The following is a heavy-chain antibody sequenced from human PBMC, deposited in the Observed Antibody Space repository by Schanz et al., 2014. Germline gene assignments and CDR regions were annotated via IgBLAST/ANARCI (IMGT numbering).Heavy chain of an antibody. CDR3: AKGRFRELTEYDI. D-gene: IGHD3-10*01. CDR2: ISGSGGST. CDR1: GFTFSSFA. Sequence: EVQLAESGGGLVQPGGSLRLSCAASGFTFSSFAMSWVRQAPGKGLEWVSAISGSGGSTYYADSVKGRFTISRDSSKSTLYMQMNSLRADDTAVYYCAKGRFRELTEYDIWGQGTMVTVSS. J-gene: IGHJ3*02. V-gene: IGHV3-23*04.